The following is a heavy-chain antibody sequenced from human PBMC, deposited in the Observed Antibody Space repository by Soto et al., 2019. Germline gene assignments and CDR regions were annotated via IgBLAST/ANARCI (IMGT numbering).Heavy chain of an antibody. CDR1: GGSISSGGYY. CDR3: ARSMIVVVRSGNAFDI. Sequence: QVQLQESGPGLVKPSQTLSLTCTVSGGSISSGGYYCSWIRQHPGKGLEWIGYIYYSGSTYYNPSLKSRVTISVDTSKNQFSLKLGSVAAADTAVYYCARSMIVVVRSGNAFDIWGQGTMVTVSS. V-gene: IGHV4-31*03. J-gene: IGHJ3*02. D-gene: IGHD3-22*01. CDR2: IYYSGST.